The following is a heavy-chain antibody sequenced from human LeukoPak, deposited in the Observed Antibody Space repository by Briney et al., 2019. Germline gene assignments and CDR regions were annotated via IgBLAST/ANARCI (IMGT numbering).Heavy chain of an antibody. V-gene: IGHV4-61*02. CDR2: IYTSGST. CDR1: GGSISSGSYY. CDR3: ARGAIRTVRGVIMSPSDY. D-gene: IGHD3-10*01. Sequence: PSETLSLTCTVSGGSISSGSYYWSWIRQPAGKGLEWIGRIYTSGSTNYNPSLKSRVTISVDTSKNQFSLKLSSVTAADTAVYYCARGAIRTVRGVIMSPSDYWGQGTLVTVSS. J-gene: IGHJ4*02.